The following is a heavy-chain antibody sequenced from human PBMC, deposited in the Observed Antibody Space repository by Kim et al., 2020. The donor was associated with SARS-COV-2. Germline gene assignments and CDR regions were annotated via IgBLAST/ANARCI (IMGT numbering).Heavy chain of an antibody. CDR1: GGSISSSSYY. Sequence: SETLSLTCTVSGGSISSSSYYWGWIRQPPGKGLEWIGSIYYSGSTYYNPSLKSRVTISVDTSKNQFSLKLSSVTAADTAVYYCARRRGGPGSGRTGYNAFDIWGQGTMVTVSS. J-gene: IGHJ3*02. D-gene: IGHD3-10*01. CDR3: ARRRGGPGSGRTGYNAFDI. CDR2: IYYSGST. V-gene: IGHV4-39*01.